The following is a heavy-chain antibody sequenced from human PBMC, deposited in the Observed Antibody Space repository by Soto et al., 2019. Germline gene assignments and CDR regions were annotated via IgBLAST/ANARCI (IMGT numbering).Heavy chain of an antibody. D-gene: IGHD3-10*01. J-gene: IGHJ6*02. CDR2: MSFDGSYK. Sequence: QEQLVESGGGAVQHGRSLSLSCTASGFSFSSYDMHWVRQAPGEGLEWVSAMSFDGSYKHYADSVKGRFTISRDISENTLYLQMNGLRPEETAVYFCARGMIRGVVYYGVEVWGQATTVTVS. CDR3: ARGMIRGVVYYGVEV. V-gene: IGHV3-30*03. CDR1: GFSFSSYD.